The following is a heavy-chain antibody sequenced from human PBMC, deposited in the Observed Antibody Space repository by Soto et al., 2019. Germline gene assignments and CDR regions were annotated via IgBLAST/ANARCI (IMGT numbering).Heavy chain of an antibody. CDR2: ISYDGSNT. D-gene: IGHD1-26*01. CDR3: AKEGVLSGRYYIYSSDYFDY. Sequence: QVQLVESGGGVVQPGRSLRLSCAASGFTFSSYGMHWVRQAPGKGLEWVAIISYDGSNTYYADSVKGRFTISRDNSKNTLYLQMNSVRAEDTSVYYCAKEGVLSGRYYIYSSDYFDYWGLGTLVTVSS. J-gene: IGHJ4*02. CDR1: GFTFSSYG. V-gene: IGHV3-30*18.